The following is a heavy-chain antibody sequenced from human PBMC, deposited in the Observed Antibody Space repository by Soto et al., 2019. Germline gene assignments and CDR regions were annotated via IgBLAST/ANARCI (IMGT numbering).Heavy chain of an antibody. CDR1: GGSTSRYY. D-gene: IGHD6-25*01. Sequence: QVQLQESGPGLVKPSETLSLTCTVAGGSTSRYYRSWIRQPPGKGLELIGYLYYRRSTNYTPYLKSRVTISVDTSKNQFSRKLSSVTAADTAVYYCAREEGPYSSGLDYWGQGTLVTVSS. CDR3: AREEGPYSSGLDY. V-gene: IGHV4-59*01. J-gene: IGHJ4*02. CDR2: LYYRRST.